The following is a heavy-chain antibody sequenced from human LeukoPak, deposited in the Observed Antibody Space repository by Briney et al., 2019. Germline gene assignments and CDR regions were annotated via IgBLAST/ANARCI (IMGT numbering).Heavy chain of an antibody. V-gene: IGHV1-69*13. CDR2: IIPIFGTA. CDR3: ARGIDSGYDVPFFD. J-gene: IGHJ4*02. CDR1: GYTFTGYY. D-gene: IGHD5-12*01. Sequence: ASVKVSCKASGYTFTGYYMHWVRQAPGQGLEWMGGIIPIFGTANYAQKFQGRVTITADESTSTAYMELSSLRSEDTAVYYCARGIDSGYDVPFFDWGQGTLVTVSS.